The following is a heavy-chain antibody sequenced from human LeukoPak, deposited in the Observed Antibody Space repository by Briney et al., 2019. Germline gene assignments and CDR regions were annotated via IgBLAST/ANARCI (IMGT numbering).Heavy chain of an antibody. CDR1: GFTFSSYA. CDR2: ISGSGGST. V-gene: IGHV3-23*01. J-gene: IGHJ3*02. D-gene: IGHD6-19*01. CDR3: AKDRRRYRYSSGSDAFDI. Sequence: GGSLRLSCAASGFTFSSYAMSWVRQAPGKGLEWVSAISGSGGSTYYADSVKGRFTISRDNSKNTLYLQMNSLRAEDTAVYYCAKDRRRYRYSSGSDAFDIWGQGTMVTVSS.